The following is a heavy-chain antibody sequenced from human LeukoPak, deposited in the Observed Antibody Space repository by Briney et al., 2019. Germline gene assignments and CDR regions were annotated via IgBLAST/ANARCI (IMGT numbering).Heavy chain of an antibody. CDR3: AREGVDIVATIGWGGAFDI. CDR1: GFTFSSYG. V-gene: IGHV3-33*01. D-gene: IGHD5-12*01. Sequence: PGGSLRLSCAASGFTFSSYGVHWVRRAPGEGLEGVAVIWYDGSNKYYADSVEGRFTISRDNSKNTLYLQMNSLRDEDTAVYYCAREGVDIVATIGWGGAFDIWGQGTMVTVSS. J-gene: IGHJ3*02. CDR2: IWYDGSNK.